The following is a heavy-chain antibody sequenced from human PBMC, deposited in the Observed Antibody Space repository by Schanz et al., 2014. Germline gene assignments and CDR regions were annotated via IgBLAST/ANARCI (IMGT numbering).Heavy chain of an antibody. CDR3: YGMDV. V-gene: IGHV4-30-4*07. Sequence: QMQESGPGLVKPSQTLSLTCAVSGGSISSGGYSWSWIRQPPGKGLEWIGYIFFRGSTYYNPSLKSRVTIPIDTSKNQFSLGLTSVTAADTAVYYCYGMDVWGQGTTVTVSS. J-gene: IGHJ6*02. CDR2: IFFRGST. CDR1: GGSISSGGYS.